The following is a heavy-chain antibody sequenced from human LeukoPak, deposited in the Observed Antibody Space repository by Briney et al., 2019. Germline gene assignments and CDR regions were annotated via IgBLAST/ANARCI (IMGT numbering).Heavy chain of an antibody. Sequence: GGSLRLSCAASGFSFSSYSIHWVRQAPSKGLEWVAVISSDGNSKNFALSVKGRFAISGDNSKNTLFLQMNSLRSDDTAIYYCARATFWSGCDHWGQGTLVTVSS. J-gene: IGHJ4*02. CDR3: ARATFWSGCDH. V-gene: IGHV3-30*09. CDR2: ISSDGNSK. D-gene: IGHD3-3*01. CDR1: GFSFSSYS.